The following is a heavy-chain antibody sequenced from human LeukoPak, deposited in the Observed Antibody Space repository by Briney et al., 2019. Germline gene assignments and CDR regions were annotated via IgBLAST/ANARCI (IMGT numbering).Heavy chain of an antibody. V-gene: IGHV3-33*01. CDR3: ARAGYSSSWYPDAFDI. CDR2: IWYDGSNK. Sequence: GSLRLSCAASGFTFSSYGMHWVRQAPGKGLEWVAVIWYDGSNKYYADSVKGRFTISRDNSKNTLYLQMNSLRAEDTAVYYCARAGYSSSWYPDAFDIWGQGTMVTVSS. D-gene: IGHD6-13*01. J-gene: IGHJ3*02. CDR1: GFTFSSYG.